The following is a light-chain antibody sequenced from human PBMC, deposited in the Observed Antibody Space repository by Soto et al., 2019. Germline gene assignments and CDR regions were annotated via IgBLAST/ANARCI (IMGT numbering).Light chain of an antibody. CDR2: AAS. CDR3: QQSYSTPRT. V-gene: IGKV1-39*01. CDR1: QSISSY. J-gene: IGKJ1*01. Sequence: DIQMTQSPSSLSASVGDRVTITCRASQSISSYLNWYQQKPGKAPKLRIYAASSLQGGVPSRFSGSGSWTDFTLTISSLQPEDFATYYCQQSYSTPRTFGQGTKVEIK.